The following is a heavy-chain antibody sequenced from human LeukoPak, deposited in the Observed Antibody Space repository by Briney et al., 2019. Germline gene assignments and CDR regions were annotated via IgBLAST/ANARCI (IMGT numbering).Heavy chain of an antibody. V-gene: IGHV3-74*01. Sequence: EGSLRLSCAASGFIFSFYCMHWVRQAPGKGPMWVSRICPDGTGISYADSVKARFTTSRDNAKNTVYLQMNSLREEDTAVYYCVRDFRSADYWGQGTLVTVSS. J-gene: IGHJ4*02. CDR3: VRDFRSADY. CDR1: GFIFSFYC. CDR2: ICPDGTGI.